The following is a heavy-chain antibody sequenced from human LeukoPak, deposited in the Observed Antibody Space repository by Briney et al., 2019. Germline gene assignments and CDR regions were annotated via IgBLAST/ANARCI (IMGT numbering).Heavy chain of an antibody. V-gene: IGHV3-11*01. CDR3: AREGRGYYGDFDF. Sequence: GASLRLSCSASGFSFGDYDMNWIRQAPGKGLEWVAYISNDGSTISDADSVRGRFTISRDNAEKSLYLQMNSLRAEDTAVYYCAREGRGYYGDFDFWGQGTLVTVSS. CDR2: ISNDGSTI. CDR1: GFSFGDYD. J-gene: IGHJ4*02. D-gene: IGHD3-22*01.